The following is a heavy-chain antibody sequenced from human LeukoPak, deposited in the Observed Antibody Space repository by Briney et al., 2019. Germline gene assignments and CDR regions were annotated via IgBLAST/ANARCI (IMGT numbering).Heavy chain of an antibody. D-gene: IGHD3-22*01. V-gene: IGHV4-59*01. J-gene: IGHJ4*02. CDR1: GGPIIASY. Sequence: PSETLSLTCAVSGGPIIASYWSWIRQPPGKGLEWIGYTHYSGTGNYNPSLKSRVTISIETSKNRFSLRLTSVTAADTAAYYCARVRFYDTTGYSTPYYLDYWGQGALVTVSS. CDR2: THYSGTG. CDR3: ARVRFYDTTGYSTPYYLDY.